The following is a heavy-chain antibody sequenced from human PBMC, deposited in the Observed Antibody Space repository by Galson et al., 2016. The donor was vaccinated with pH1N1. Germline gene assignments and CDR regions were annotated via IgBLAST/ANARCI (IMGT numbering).Heavy chain of an antibody. Sequence: QSGAEVKKPGESLKISCKGSVYRFTNSWIGWVRQMPGKGLEWMGIIYLGGSLIRYRPSFQGQVTISADKSINIVYLEWSSLKASDTATYYCARQNDYGDYRGDAFDIWGQGTMVTVSS. V-gene: IGHV5-51*01. J-gene: IGHJ3*02. D-gene: IGHD4-17*01. CDR3: ARQNDYGDYRGDAFDI. CDR1: VYRFTNSW. CDR2: IYLGGSLI.